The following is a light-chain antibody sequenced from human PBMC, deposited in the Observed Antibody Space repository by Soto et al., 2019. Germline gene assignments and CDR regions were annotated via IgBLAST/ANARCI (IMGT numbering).Light chain of an antibody. CDR2: WAS. CDR3: QQYYSIPRT. Sequence: DIVMTQSPDSLAVSLGEMATLNCKSSQSVFYSSNNKNYLAWYQQKPGQPPRMLIYWASTQESGVPDRFSGSGSETDFTLNISSLQAEDVAVYYCQQYYSIPRTFGQGTKVEIK. V-gene: IGKV4-1*01. CDR1: QSVFYSSNNKNY. J-gene: IGKJ1*01.